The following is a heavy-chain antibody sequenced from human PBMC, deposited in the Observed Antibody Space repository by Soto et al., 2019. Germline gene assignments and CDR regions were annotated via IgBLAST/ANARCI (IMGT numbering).Heavy chain of an antibody. CDR1: GVTFSSYW. J-gene: IGHJ5*02. D-gene: IGHD6-13*01. CDR3: TRDASRDSSARGWFDP. V-gene: IGHV3-21*01. CDR2: ISSNSAYI. Sequence: GGSLRLSCPASGVTFSSYWMNWVRKAPGKGLEWVSTISSNSAYIYYTDALRGRFTISRDNAKNSLHLQMNSLRAEDTAVYYCTRDASRDSSARGWFDPWGPGNLVTVSS.